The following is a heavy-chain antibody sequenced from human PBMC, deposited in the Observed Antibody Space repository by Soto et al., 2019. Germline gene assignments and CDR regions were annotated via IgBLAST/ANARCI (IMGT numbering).Heavy chain of an antibody. J-gene: IGHJ6*02. Sequence: QVQLQESGPGLVKPSGTLSLTCAVSVASFAGITWWSWVRQPPGKGLEWIGEIYHIGHTNYNPSLESRVTISVDKSKNQFSLRLSSVTAADTAVYYCARRTWGMDVWGQGTTVIVSS. V-gene: IGHV4-4*02. D-gene: IGHD2-8*01. CDR3: ARRTWGMDV. CDR1: VASFAGITW. CDR2: IYHIGHT.